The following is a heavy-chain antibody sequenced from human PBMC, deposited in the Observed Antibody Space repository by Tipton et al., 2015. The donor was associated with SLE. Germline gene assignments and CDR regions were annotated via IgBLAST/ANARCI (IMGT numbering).Heavy chain of an antibody. J-gene: IGHJ3*02. V-gene: IGHV4-59*12. CDR2: IYYSGRT. CDR1: GGSISSYY. CDR3: ARYCSGGSCYYAFDI. D-gene: IGHD2-15*01. Sequence: GLVKPSETLSLTCTVSGGSISSYYWSWIRQPPGKGLEWIGSIYYSGRTYHNPSLKSRVTISVDTSKNQFSLKLSSMTAADTAVYYCARYCSGGSCYYAFDIWGQGTMVTVSS.